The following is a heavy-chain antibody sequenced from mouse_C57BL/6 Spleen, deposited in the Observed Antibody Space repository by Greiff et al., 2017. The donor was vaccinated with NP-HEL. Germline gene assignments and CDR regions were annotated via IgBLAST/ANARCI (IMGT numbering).Heavy chain of an antibody. CDR3: ARHATDWYFDV. V-gene: IGHV5-6*01. D-gene: IGHD6-1*01. CDR2: ISSGGSYT. J-gene: IGHJ1*03. CDR1: GFTFSSYG. Sequence: EVNVVESGGDLVKPGGSLKLSCAASGFTFSSYGMSWVRQTPDKRLEWVATISSGGSYTYYPDSVKGRFTISRDNAKNTLYLQMSSLKSEDTAMYYCARHATDWYFDVWGTGTTVTVSS.